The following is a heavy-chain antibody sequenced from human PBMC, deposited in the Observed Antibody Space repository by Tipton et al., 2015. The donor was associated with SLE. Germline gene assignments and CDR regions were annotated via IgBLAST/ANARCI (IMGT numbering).Heavy chain of an antibody. D-gene: IGHD3-22*01. J-gene: IGHJ4*02. CDR1: GGSITSGSYY. V-gene: IGHV4-61*02. CDR3: ATYFYDATGYQAVDD. CDR2: IYTSGST. Sequence: TLSLTCTVSGGSITSGSYYWSWIRQPAGKGLEWIGRIYTSGSTNYNPSLKSRVTISVDTSKNQFSLTLSSVTAADTAVYYCATYFYDATGYQAVDDWGQGALVTVSS.